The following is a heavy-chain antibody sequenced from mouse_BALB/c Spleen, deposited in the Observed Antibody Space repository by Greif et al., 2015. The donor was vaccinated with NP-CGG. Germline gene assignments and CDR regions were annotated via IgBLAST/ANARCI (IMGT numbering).Heavy chain of an antibody. CDR2: ISYSGST. V-gene: IGHV3-2*02. Sequence: VQLQHSGPGLVKPSQSLSLTCTVTGYSITSDYAWNWIRQFPGNKLEWMGYISYSGSTSYNPSLKSRISITRDTSKNQFFLQLNSVTTEDTATYYCARLDYSYYYAMDYWGQGTSVTVSS. CDR3: ARLDYSYYYAMDY. CDR1: GYSITSDYA. J-gene: IGHJ4*01. D-gene: IGHD1-1*01.